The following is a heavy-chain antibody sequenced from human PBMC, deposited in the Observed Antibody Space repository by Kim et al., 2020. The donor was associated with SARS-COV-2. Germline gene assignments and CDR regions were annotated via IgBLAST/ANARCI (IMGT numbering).Heavy chain of an antibody. V-gene: IGHV3-48*02. D-gene: IGHD2-21*02. J-gene: IGHJ3*02. CDR3: ARDPNCGGDCFNDAFDI. Sequence: VKGRFTISRDNAKNSLYLQMKSLRDEDTAVYYCARDPNCGGDCFNDAFDIWGQGTMVTVSS.